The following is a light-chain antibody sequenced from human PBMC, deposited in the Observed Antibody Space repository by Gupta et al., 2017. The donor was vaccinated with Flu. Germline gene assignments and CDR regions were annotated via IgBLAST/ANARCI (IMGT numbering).Light chain of an antibody. Sequence: DRVNITCQASQDIKMFLNWYQQKPGKAPKLLIYDVSRFETGVLSRFSGSGSVTLFTLTIHSLPPEDIGTYYCQQYNSLPPLTFGGGTILEIK. CDR2: DVS. V-gene: IGKV1-33*01. CDR3: QQYNSLPPLT. CDR1: QDIKMF. J-gene: IGKJ4*01.